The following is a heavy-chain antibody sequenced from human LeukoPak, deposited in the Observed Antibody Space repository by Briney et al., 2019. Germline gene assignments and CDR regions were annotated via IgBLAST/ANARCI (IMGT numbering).Heavy chain of an antibody. CDR2: TSYDGSHQ. J-gene: IGHJ6*03. D-gene: IGHD1-7*01. CDR3: TRVKATGTYSSAMEV. V-gene: IGHV3-30*04. Sequence: GGSLRLSCTASGFTFSRYSMNWVRQAPGKGLEWVAITSYDGSHQYYADSVKGRFTLSRDDSKSTLYLQMNSLRAEDTAVYYCTRVKATGTYSSAMEVWGKGATVTVSS. CDR1: GFTFSRYS.